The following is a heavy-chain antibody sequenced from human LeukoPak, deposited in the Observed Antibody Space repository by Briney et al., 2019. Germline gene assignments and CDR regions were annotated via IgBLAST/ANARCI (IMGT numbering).Heavy chain of an antibody. V-gene: IGHV1-69*05. Sequence: ASVKVSCKASGGTFSSYAISWVRQAPGQGLEWMGGIIPIFGTANYAQKFQGRVTITTDESTSTAYMELSSLRSEDTAVYYCASDEGYSNSQGYWGQGTLVTVSS. CDR3: ASDEGYSNSQGY. CDR2: IIPIFGTA. D-gene: IGHD4-11*01. J-gene: IGHJ4*02. CDR1: GGTFSSYA.